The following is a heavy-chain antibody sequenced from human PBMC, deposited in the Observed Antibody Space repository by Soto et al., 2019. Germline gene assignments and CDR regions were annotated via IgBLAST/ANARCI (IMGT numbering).Heavy chain of an antibody. D-gene: IGHD1-26*01. CDR2: IYYSGST. J-gene: IGHJ6*02. CDR3: AAEVGATVEYYYYGLAV. V-gene: IGHV4-61*08. CDR1: GGSGRSGGYY. Sequence: SQPQRVTRSVAGGSGRSGGYYWSWKRKKPRKGQEWIGYIYYSGSTNYNPSLKSRVTISVDTSKNQFSLKLSSVTAADTAVYYCAAEVGATVEYYYYGLAVWGQGTTVTVS.